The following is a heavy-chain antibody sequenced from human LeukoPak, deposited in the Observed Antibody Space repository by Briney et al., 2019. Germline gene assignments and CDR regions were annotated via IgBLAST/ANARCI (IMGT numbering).Heavy chain of an antibody. V-gene: IGHV4-59*12. CDR2: IYYSGST. J-gene: IGHJ6*03. Sequence: SETLSLTCTVSGGSISSYYWSWIRQPPGKGLACFAHIYYSGSTNYNPSLKSPVTISVAPSKNHFSLTLSSFPAAVPAVYYCASAPYYYGSGSYYADFYYGYMEVWGKRTTVTVSS. CDR1: GGSISSYY. CDR3: ASAPYYYGSGSYYADFYYGYMEV. D-gene: IGHD3-10*01.